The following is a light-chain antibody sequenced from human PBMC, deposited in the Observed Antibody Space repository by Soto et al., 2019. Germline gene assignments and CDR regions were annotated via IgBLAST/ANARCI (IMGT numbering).Light chain of an antibody. V-gene: IGKV1-6*01. CDR2: AAS. J-gene: IGKJ1*01. Sequence: QMTQSPSSLSASVGDRVTIPCRASQSIGTFLSWYQQKPGTAPKLLIYAASSLEIGVPSRFSGSGSGTEFILTITSLQPEDFATYYCLQDFNFPLTFGQGTKVDIK. CDR1: QSIGTF. CDR3: LQDFNFPLT.